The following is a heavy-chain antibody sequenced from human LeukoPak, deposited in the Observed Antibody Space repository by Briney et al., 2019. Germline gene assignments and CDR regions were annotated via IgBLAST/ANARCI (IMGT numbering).Heavy chain of an antibody. CDR2: ISYDGSNK. V-gene: IGHV3-30-3*01. CDR1: GFTFSSYA. J-gene: IGHJ6*02. Sequence: GGSLRLSCAASGFTFSSYAMHWVRQAPGKGLEWVAVISYDGSNKYYADSVKGRFTISRDNSENTLYLQMNSLRAEDTAVYYCASPKVYSGSYYDSYYYYGMDVWGQGTTVTVSS. D-gene: IGHD1-26*01. CDR3: ASPKVYSGSYYDSYYYYGMDV.